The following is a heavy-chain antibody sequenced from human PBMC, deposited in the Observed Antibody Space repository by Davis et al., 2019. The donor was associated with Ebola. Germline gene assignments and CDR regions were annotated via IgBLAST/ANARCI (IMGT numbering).Heavy chain of an antibody. CDR2: IKQDGSEK. CDR1: GFTFSSYW. Sequence: GSLRLSCAASGFTFSSYWMSWVRQAPGKGLEWVANIKQDGSEKYYVDSVKGRFTISRDNAKNSLYLQMNSLRAEDTAVYYCARDYYDFYYYGMDVWGQGTTVTVSS. J-gene: IGHJ6*02. V-gene: IGHV3-7*03. D-gene: IGHD3-3*01. CDR3: ARDYYDFYYYGMDV.